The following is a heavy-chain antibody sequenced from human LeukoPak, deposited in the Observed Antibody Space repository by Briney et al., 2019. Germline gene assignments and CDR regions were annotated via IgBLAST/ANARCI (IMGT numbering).Heavy chain of an antibody. D-gene: IGHD3-10*01. CDR3: ASSMVRGVYFDY. CDR2: INPNSGGT. Sequence: ASVKVSCKASGYTLTGYYMHWVRQAPGQGLEWMGRINPNSGGTNYAQKFQGRVTMTRDTSISTAYMELSRLRSDDTAVYYCASSMVRGVYFDYWGQGTLVTVSS. V-gene: IGHV1-2*06. CDR1: GYTLTGYY. J-gene: IGHJ4*02.